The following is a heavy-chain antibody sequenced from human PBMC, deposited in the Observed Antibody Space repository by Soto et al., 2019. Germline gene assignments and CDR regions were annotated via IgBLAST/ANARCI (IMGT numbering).Heavy chain of an antibody. Sequence: PSETLSLTCAVYGGSFSGYYWSWIRQPPGKGLEWIGEINHSGSTNYNPSLKSRVTISVDTSKNQFSLKLSSVTAADTAVYYCARGGRIMITFGGVIVIKQGYDYWGQGTLVTVSS. CDR3: ARGGRIMITFGGVIVIKQGYDY. J-gene: IGHJ4*02. D-gene: IGHD3-16*02. CDR2: INHSGST. CDR1: GGSFSGYY. V-gene: IGHV4-34*01.